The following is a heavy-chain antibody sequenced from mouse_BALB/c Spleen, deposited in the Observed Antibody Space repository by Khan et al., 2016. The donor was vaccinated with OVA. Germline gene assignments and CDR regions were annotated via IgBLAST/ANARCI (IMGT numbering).Heavy chain of an antibody. V-gene: IGHV1-26*01. CDR2: VNTNNGDT. Sequence: EVQLQESGPDLVKPGASVKISCKASGYSFTVYYMTWVKQSHGKSPEWIGRVNTNNGDTNYNQNFKGKVILTVDKSSNTAYMELRSLTSEDSAVFYCARGYEFFPYWGQGTLVTVSA. CDR1: GYSFTVYY. CDR3: ARGYEFFPY. D-gene: IGHD2-12*01. J-gene: IGHJ3*01.